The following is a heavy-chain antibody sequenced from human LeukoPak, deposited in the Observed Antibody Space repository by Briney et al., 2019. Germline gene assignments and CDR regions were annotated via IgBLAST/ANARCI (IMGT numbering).Heavy chain of an antibody. CDR3: AKRYGSGSYPNWFDP. J-gene: IGHJ5*02. D-gene: IGHD3-10*01. CDR1: GFTFSSYG. Sequence: GGSLRLSCAASGFTFSSYGMHWVRQAPGKGLEWVACIRYDGSNKYYGDSVKGRFTISRDNSKNTLYLQMNSLRAEDTAVYYCAKRYGSGSYPNWFDPWGQGTLVTVSS. CDR2: IRYDGSNK. V-gene: IGHV3-30*02.